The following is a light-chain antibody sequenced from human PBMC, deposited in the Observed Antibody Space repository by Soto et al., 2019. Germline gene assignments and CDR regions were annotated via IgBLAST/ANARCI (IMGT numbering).Light chain of an antibody. CDR3: QQYGSSPPT. J-gene: IGKJ1*01. Sequence: EVVLTQSPGTLSLSPGERATLSCRASQSVSSSYLAWYQQKPGQAPRLLIYGASSRATGIPDRFSGSGSGTDFTLPISKLEPQAFAVYYCQQYGSSPPTFGQGTKVEI. CDR2: GAS. V-gene: IGKV3-20*01. CDR1: QSVSSSY.